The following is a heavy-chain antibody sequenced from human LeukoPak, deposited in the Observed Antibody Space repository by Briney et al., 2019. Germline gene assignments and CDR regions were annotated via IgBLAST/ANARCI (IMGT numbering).Heavy chain of an antibody. V-gene: IGHV1-18*01. CDR3: AGQRNMVRGAPLFDY. CDR1: GYTFTSYG. D-gene: IGHD3-10*01. Sequence: ASVKVSCKASGYTFTSYGISWVRQAPGQGLEWMGWISAYHGNTNYAQKLQGRVTMTTDTSTSTAYMELRSLRSDDTAVYYCAGQRNMVRGAPLFDYWGQGTLVTVSS. CDR2: ISAYHGNT. J-gene: IGHJ4*02.